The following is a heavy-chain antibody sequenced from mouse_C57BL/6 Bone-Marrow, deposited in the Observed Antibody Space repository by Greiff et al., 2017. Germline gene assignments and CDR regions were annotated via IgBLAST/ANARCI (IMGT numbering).Heavy chain of an antibody. D-gene: IGHD2-2*01. Sequence: ESGPGLVKPSQSLSLTCSVTGYSITSGYYWNWIRQFPGNKLEWMGYISYDGSNNYNPSLKKRIPITRDTSKSQFFLKLNSVTTEDTATYDCAISDVYDGEDAYWGQGTLVTVSA. CDR2: ISYDGSN. CDR3: AISDVYDGEDAY. J-gene: IGHJ3*01. V-gene: IGHV3-6*01. CDR1: GYSITSGYY.